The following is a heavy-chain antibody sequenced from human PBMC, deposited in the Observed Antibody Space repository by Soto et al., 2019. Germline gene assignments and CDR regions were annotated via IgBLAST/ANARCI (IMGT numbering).Heavy chain of an antibody. CDR2: INPSGGST. D-gene: IGHD2-15*01. J-gene: IGHJ6*03. V-gene: IGHV1-46*03. CDR3: ARDAMVDIVVVVAAGYYMDV. Sequence: GASVKVSCKASGYTFTSYYMHWVRQAPGQGLEWMGIINPSGGSTSYAQKFQGRVTMTRDTSTSTVYMELSSLRSEDTAVYYCARDAMVDIVVVVAAGYYMDVWGKGTTVTVSS. CDR1: GYTFTSYY.